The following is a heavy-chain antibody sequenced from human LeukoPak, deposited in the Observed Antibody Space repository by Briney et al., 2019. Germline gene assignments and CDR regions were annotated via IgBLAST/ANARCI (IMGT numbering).Heavy chain of an antibody. Sequence: GGSLRLSCAASGFTFSSYAMTWVRQAPGKGLEWVSTISGSGGSTYYADSVKGRFTISRYNSKNTLYLQMNSLRAEDTAVYYCARGLASVYFDYWGQGTLVTVSS. J-gene: IGHJ4*02. CDR2: ISGSGGST. V-gene: IGHV3-23*01. CDR1: GFTFSSYA. D-gene: IGHD6-19*01. CDR3: ARGLASVYFDY.